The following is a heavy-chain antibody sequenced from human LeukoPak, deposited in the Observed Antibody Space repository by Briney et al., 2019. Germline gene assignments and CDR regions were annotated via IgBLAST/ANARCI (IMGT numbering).Heavy chain of an antibody. CDR2: IYYSGST. J-gene: IGHJ3*02. Sequence: SETPSLTCTVSGGSISSYYWSWIRQPPGKGLEWIGYIYYSGSTNYNPSLKSRVTISVDTSKNQFSLKLSSVTAADTAVYYCAREATVVNDDAFDIWGQGTMVTVSS. V-gene: IGHV4-59*01. CDR1: GGSISSYY. D-gene: IGHD4-23*01. CDR3: AREATVVNDDAFDI.